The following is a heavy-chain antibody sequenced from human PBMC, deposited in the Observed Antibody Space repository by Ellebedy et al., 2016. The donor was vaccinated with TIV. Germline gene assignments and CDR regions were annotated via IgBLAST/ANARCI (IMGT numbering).Heavy chain of an antibody. Sequence: GGSLRLXCAASGFTLGNYEMTWVRQAPGKGLQWVAIIRTNSYNTLYADSVKGRFTISRDNSKNTLYLQMNSLRAEDTAVYYCVKECGGHSFADYWGQGTLVTVSS. V-gene: IGHV3-23*01. D-gene: IGHD4-23*01. J-gene: IGHJ4*02. CDR1: GFTLGNYE. CDR2: IRTNSYNT. CDR3: VKECGGHSFADY.